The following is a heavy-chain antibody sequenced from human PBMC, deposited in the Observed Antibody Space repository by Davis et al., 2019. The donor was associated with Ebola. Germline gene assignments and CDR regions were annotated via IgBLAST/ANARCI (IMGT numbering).Heavy chain of an antibody. Sequence: GESLKISCAASGFTFSNYGMHWVRQAPGKGLEWVAVISYDGSNKYYADSVKGRFTISRDNSKDTLYLQMNSLRAEDTAVYYCAKAPFEQQLGYYYGMDVWGQGTTVTVSS. CDR1: GFTFSNYG. J-gene: IGHJ6*02. D-gene: IGHD6-13*01. CDR2: ISYDGSNK. CDR3: AKAPFEQQLGYYYGMDV. V-gene: IGHV3-30*18.